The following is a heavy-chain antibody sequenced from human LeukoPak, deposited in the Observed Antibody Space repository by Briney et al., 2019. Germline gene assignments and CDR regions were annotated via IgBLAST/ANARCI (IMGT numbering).Heavy chain of an antibody. CDR1: GFIFSGFA. CDR3: ARGPFGSCSSPSCYFFDY. CDR2: ISHDGGNE. J-gene: IGHJ4*02. V-gene: IGHV3-30*04. Sequence: GGSLRLSCAASGFIFSGFAMHWVRQTPGKGLQWVAGISHDGGNEYYPDSVMGRFTISRDNSKNTLYLQMNSLRGDDTAVYYCARGPFGSCSSPSCYFFDYWGQGSLVTVSS. D-gene: IGHD2-2*01.